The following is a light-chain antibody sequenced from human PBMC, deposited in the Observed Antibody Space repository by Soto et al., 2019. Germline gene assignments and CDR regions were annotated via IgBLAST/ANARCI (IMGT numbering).Light chain of an antibody. V-gene: IGKV1-39*01. CDR3: QKSYSMWT. CDR1: QSIITY. Sequence: DIPMTQSPSSLSASVGDRVTITCRASQSIITYLNWYQQKPGKAPKLLIYGASSLQSGVPSRFSGSGSGTGFTLTISSLQPEDFPTYYSQKSYSMWTFGQGTKVQGK. J-gene: IGKJ1*01. CDR2: GAS.